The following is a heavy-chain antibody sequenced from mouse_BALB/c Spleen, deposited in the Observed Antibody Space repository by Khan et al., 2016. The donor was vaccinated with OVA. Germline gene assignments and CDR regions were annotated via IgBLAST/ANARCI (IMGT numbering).Heavy chain of an antibody. CDR3: ARDGYSPWFAY. V-gene: IGHV14-1*02. CDR2: IDPENGNT. Sequence: IQLVQPGAELVRPGALVKLSCKASGFNIKDYYMHWVKQRPEQGLVWIGRIDPENGNTIYDPKFQGKATITSDTSSNTAYLQLSSLTSEDTAVYYCARDGYSPWFAYWGQGTLVTVSA. D-gene: IGHD2-3*01. CDR1: GFNIKDYY. J-gene: IGHJ3*01.